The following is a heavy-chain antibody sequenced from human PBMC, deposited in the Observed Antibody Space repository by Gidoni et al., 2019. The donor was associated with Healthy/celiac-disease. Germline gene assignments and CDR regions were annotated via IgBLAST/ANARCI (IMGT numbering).Heavy chain of an antibody. Sequence: LQLPESGPGLLKHSETLSLTCTVSGGSIRSRSYYWGWLRPPPGKGLEWIGIIYYSGSTYYNPSLKSRVTISVDTAKNQVSLKLSAVTAADTAVYYCARHEYSSLYDALDIWGQGTMVTVSS. CDR2: IYYSGST. V-gene: IGHV4-39*01. J-gene: IGHJ3*02. CDR3: ARHEYSSLYDALDI. D-gene: IGHD6-6*01. CDR1: GGSIRSRSYY.